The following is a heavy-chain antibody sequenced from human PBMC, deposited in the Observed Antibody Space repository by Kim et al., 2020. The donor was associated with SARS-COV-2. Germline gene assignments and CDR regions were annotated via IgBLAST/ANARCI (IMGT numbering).Heavy chain of an antibody. Sequence: ASVKVSCKASGYTFTSYGISWVRQAPGQGLEWMGWISAYNGNTNYAQKLQGRVTMTTDTSTSTAYMELRSLRSDDTAVYYCARDGHYYGSGSSTDYYYYGMDVWGQGTTVTVSS. D-gene: IGHD3-10*01. J-gene: IGHJ6*02. CDR1: GYTFTSYG. V-gene: IGHV1-18*01. CDR3: ARDGHYYGSGSSTDYYYYGMDV. CDR2: ISAYNGNT.